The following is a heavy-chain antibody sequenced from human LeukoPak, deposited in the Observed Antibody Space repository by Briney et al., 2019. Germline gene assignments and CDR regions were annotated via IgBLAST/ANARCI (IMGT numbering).Heavy chain of an antibody. V-gene: IGHV3-23*01. J-gene: IGHJ3*02. CDR1: GFTFGSYA. D-gene: IGHD7-27*01. CDR3: AKDPGLTGDDSDAFDI. Sequence: PGGSLRLSCAASGFTFGSYAMSWVRQAPGKGLEWVSAISARGYDIYYAGSVKGRFTISRDNSKNTLYLQMDSLRTEDTALFYCAKDPGLTGDDSDAFDIWGRGTMVTVSA. CDR2: ISARGYDI.